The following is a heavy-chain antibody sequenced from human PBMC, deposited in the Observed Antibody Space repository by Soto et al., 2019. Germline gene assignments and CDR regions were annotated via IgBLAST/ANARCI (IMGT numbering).Heavy chain of an antibody. CDR3: ARDWNYYASPLTNWSDP. Sequence: GASVKVSCKASGYTFTSYYMHWVRQAPGQGLEWMGIINPSGGSTSYAQKFQGRVTMTRDTSTSTVYMELSSLRSEDTAVYYCARDWNYYASPLTNWSDPWGQGTLVTVSS. CDR2: INPSGGST. J-gene: IGHJ5*02. D-gene: IGHD3-22*01. V-gene: IGHV1-46*01. CDR1: GYTFTSYY.